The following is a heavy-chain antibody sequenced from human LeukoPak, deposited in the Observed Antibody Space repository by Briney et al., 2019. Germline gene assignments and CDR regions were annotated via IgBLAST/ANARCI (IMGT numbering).Heavy chain of an antibody. Sequence: PSETLSLTCTVSGGSIGRFHWSWIRQIPGKGLDHIGYIYYNGNTNYNPSLKSRVTMSVDASKNQFSLNVTSVTAADTAVYYCAGVGNHGDYMFFDYWGQGTLVTVSS. CDR1: GGSIGRFH. J-gene: IGHJ4*02. CDR2: IYYNGNT. CDR3: AGVGNHGDYMFFDY. V-gene: IGHV4-59*01. D-gene: IGHD4-17*01.